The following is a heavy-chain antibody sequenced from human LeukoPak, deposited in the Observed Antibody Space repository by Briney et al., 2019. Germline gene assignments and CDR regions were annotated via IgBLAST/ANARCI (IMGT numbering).Heavy chain of an antibody. CDR1: GFTFSSYT. Sequence: PGGSLRLSCAASGFTFSSYTMNWVRQAPGKGLEWVSSISSSSIYIYYADSVKGRFTISRDNAKNSLYLQMNSLRAEDTAVYYCARDGPLVGASPFDYWGQGTLVTVSS. CDR2: ISSSSIYI. V-gene: IGHV3-21*01. CDR3: ARDGPLVGASPFDY. J-gene: IGHJ4*02. D-gene: IGHD1-26*01.